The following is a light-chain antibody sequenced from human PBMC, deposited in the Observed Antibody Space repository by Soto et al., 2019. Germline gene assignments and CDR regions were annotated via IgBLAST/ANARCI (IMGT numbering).Light chain of an antibody. CDR3: NSYTSSNTLNWV. J-gene: IGLJ3*02. CDR2: EVS. V-gene: IGLV2-14*01. Sequence: QSALTQPASVSGSPGQSITISCIGTSSDGGGYNYVSWYQQHPGKAPKLIIYEVSNRPSGVSNRFSGSKSFNTASLTISGLQAEDDADYYCNSYTSSNTLNWVFGGRTKLTVL. CDR1: SSDGGGYNY.